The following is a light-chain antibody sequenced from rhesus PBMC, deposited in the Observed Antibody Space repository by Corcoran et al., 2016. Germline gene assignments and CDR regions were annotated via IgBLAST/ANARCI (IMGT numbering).Light chain of an antibody. CDR2: WAS. J-gene: IGKJ4*01. V-gene: IGKV4-1*01. Sequence: DIVMTQSPDSLAVSLGERVTLNCKSSQTLLYSSNNKTFLAWYQQKPGQSPKLLIYWASTRESGVPNRLRGSGAGTDCTLTISGLQAEDVAVYYCQHSYGTPLTFGGGTKVEIK. CDR3: QHSYGTPLT. CDR1: QTLLYSSNNKTF.